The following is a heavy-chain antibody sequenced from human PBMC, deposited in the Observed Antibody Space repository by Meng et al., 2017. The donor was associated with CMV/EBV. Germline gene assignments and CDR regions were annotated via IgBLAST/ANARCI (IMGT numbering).Heavy chain of an antibody. CDR3: ARSELWFGELLDY. Sequence: CTASEYTFTGYYMHWVRQAPGQGLEWMGIINPSGGSTSYAQKFQGRVTMTRDTSTSTVYMELSSLRSEDTAVYYCARSELWFGELLDYWGQGTLVTVSS. CDR1: EYTFTGYY. CDR2: INPSGGST. D-gene: IGHD3-10*01. J-gene: IGHJ4*02. V-gene: IGHV1-46*01.